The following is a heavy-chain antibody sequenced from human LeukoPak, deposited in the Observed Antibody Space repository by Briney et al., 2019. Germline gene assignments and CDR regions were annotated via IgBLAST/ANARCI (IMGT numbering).Heavy chain of an antibody. D-gene: IGHD3-3*01. V-gene: IGHV3-64*01. CDR2: ITSGGGTI. Sequence: GGSLRLSCAASGFTFSRSALHGVPDARGKGLESVSGITSGGGTIYYATSVKGRFIISRDNSKNTLYLQMGSLGAEDMAVYYWAANITGGNYYYRDGWGKGTTVTV. CDR1: GFTFSRSA. CDR3: AANITGGNYYYRDG. J-gene: IGHJ6*03.